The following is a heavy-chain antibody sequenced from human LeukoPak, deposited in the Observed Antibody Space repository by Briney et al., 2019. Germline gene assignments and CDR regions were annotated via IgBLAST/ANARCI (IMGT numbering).Heavy chain of an antibody. CDR2: IYYSGST. CDR1: GGSISSSSYY. Sequence: SETLSLTCTVSGGSISSSSYYWGWIRQPPGKGLEWIGSIYYSGSTYYNPSLKSRVTISVDTSKNQFSLKLSSVTAADTAVYYCARRRILLWFGEHYAFDIWGQGTMVTVSS. V-gene: IGHV4-39*01. J-gene: IGHJ3*02. D-gene: IGHD3-10*01. CDR3: ARRRILLWFGEHYAFDI.